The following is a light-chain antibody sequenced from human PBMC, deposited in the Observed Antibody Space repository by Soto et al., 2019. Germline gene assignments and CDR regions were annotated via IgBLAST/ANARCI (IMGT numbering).Light chain of an antibody. Sequence: EIVMTQSPATLSVSPGERATLSCRASQSVSSNLAWYQQKPGQAPRLLIYGASTRSTGIPARFSGSGSGTEFTLTISSLQSEDCAVDYCQQYNNWPITFGPGTNVDIK. CDR2: GAS. J-gene: IGKJ3*01. CDR1: QSVSSN. CDR3: QQYNNWPIT. V-gene: IGKV3-15*01.